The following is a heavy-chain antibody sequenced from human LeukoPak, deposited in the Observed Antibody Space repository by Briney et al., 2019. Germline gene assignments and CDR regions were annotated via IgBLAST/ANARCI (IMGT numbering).Heavy chain of an antibody. CDR1: GGTFSSYA. D-gene: IGHD3-10*01. CDR3: ATSYGSGSYFQDYYYYYYMDV. CDR2: IIPIFGTA. J-gene: IGHJ6*03. V-gene: IGHV1-69*13. Sequence: SVKVSCKASGGTFSSYAISWVRQAPGQGLEWMGGIIPIFGTANYAQKFQGRVTITADESTSTAYMEPSSLRSEDTAVYYCATSYGSGSYFQDYYYYYYMDVWGKGTTVTISS.